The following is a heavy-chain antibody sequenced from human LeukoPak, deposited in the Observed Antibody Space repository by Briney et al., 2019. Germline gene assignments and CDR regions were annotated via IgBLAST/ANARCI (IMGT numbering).Heavy chain of an antibody. CDR3: ARQQVEVPGYDY. V-gene: IGHV3-11*03. D-gene: IGHD2-2*01. CDR2: ISSSSSYT. Sequence: SGGSLRLSCAASGFTFSDYYMSWIRQAPGKGLEWVSYISSSSSYTNYADSVKGRFTISRDNAKNSLYLQMNSLTAEDTAVYYCARQQVEVPGYDYWGQGTLVTVSS. CDR1: GFTFSDYY. J-gene: IGHJ4*02.